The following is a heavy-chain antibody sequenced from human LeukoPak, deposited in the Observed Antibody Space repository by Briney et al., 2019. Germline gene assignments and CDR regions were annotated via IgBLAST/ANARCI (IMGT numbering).Heavy chain of an antibody. CDR1: GGSISSSSYY. D-gene: IGHD1-26*01. CDR3: AREEGSYGY. J-gene: IGHJ4*02. V-gene: IGHV4-39*02. CDR2: IYYSGST. Sequence: SETLSLTCTVSGGSISSSSYYWGWIRQPPGKGLEWIGSIYYSGSTYYNPSLKSRVTISVDTSKNQFSLKLSSVTAADTAVYYCAREEGSYGYWGQGTLVTVSS.